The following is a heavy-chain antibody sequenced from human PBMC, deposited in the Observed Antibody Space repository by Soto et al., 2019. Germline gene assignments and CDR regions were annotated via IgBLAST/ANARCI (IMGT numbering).Heavy chain of an antibody. CDR2: IRDRAYNYAT. J-gene: IGHJ4*02. CDR1: GFVFKDSS. D-gene: IGHD3-10*01. Sequence: GGSLRLSCVASGFVFKDSSIHWVRQASGKGLEWVGRIRDRAYNYATAYTASVKGRFTISRDDSTNTAYLQMNSLRTEDTAIYYCTRLISAAQDYWGQGALVTVSS. CDR3: TRLISAAQDY. V-gene: IGHV3-73*01.